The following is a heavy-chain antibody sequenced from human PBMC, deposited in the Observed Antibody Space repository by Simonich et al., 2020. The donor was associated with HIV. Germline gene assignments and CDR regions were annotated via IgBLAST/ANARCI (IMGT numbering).Heavy chain of an antibody. CDR1: GGSFMKYH. CDR2: VNQSGST. J-gene: IGHJ4*02. CDR3: ARYTGMAGFDY. Sequence: QVQLQQWGAGLLKPSETLSLTCAVHGGSFMKYHWSWIRQPPGKGLEWIGEVNQSGSTTYNSSLKSRVTISVDTSKNQFSLKLSSVTATDTAVYYCARYTGMAGFDYWGQGTLVTVSS. D-gene: IGHD5-18*01. V-gene: IGHV4-34*01.